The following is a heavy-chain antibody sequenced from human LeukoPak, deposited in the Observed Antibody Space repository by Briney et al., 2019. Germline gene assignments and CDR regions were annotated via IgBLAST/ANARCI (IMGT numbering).Heavy chain of an antibody. V-gene: IGHV4-34*01. D-gene: IGHD1-26*01. CDR3: ARSGKIIVGATNDWFDP. Sequence: SETLSLTCAVYGGSFSGYYWSWIRQPPGKGLEWIGEINHSESTNYNPSLKSRVTISVDTSKNQFSLKLSSVTAADTAVYYCARSGKIIVGATNDWFDPWGQGTLVTVSS. CDR2: INHSEST. CDR1: GGSFSGYY. J-gene: IGHJ5*02.